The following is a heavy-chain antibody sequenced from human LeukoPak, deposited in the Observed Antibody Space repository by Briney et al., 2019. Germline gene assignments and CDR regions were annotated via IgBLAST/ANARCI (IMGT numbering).Heavy chain of an antibody. D-gene: IGHD6-13*01. V-gene: IGHV5-51*01. CDR3: ARSGTYSSSCPEY. Sequence: GESLKISCKGSGYSFTSYWIGWVRQMPGKGLEWMGIIYPGDSDTRYGPSFEGQVTVSADKSISTAYLQWSSLEASDTAMYYCARSGTYSSSCPEYWGQGTLVTVSS. CDR2: IYPGDSDT. CDR1: GYSFTSYW. J-gene: IGHJ4*02.